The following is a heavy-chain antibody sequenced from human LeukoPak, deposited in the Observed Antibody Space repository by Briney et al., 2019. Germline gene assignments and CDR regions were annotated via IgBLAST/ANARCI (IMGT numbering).Heavy chain of an antibody. Sequence: GGSLRLSCAASGFAFSSYGMHWVRQAPGKGLEWVAVIWYDGSNKYYADSVKGRFTISRDNSKNTLYLQMNSLRAEDTAVYCCARDNSNSGNDYWGQGTLVTVSS. V-gene: IGHV3-33*01. D-gene: IGHD2/OR15-2a*01. J-gene: IGHJ4*02. CDR3: ARDNSNSGNDY. CDR1: GFAFSSYG. CDR2: IWYDGSNK.